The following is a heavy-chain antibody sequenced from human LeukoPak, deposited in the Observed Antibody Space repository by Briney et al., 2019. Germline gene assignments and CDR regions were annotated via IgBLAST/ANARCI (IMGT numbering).Heavy chain of an antibody. CDR3: ARFRTGYCSGGSCYYWYFDL. CDR2: IYYSGST. Sequence: PSETLSLTCAVYGGSFSGYYWSWIRQPPGKGLEWIGYIYYSGSTNYNPSLKSRVTISVDTSKNQFSLKLSSVTAADTAVYYCARFRTGYCSGGSCYYWYFDLWGRGTLVTVSS. CDR1: GGSFSGYY. J-gene: IGHJ2*01. D-gene: IGHD2-15*01. V-gene: IGHV4-59*08.